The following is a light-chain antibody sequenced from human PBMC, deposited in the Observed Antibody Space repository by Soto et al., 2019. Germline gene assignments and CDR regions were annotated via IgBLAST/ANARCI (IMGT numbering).Light chain of an antibody. Sequence: EIVMTQSPLFLSVTPGEPASISCRSSQNLLHSNGKTFLDWYLQRPGQSPQLLIYLGSSRASGVPDRFSGSGSGADVTLKISRVEAEDVGFYYCMQAVQTPRTFGQGTKVEVK. V-gene: IGKV2-28*01. J-gene: IGKJ1*01. CDR1: QNLLHSNGKTF. CDR2: LGS. CDR3: MQAVQTPRT.